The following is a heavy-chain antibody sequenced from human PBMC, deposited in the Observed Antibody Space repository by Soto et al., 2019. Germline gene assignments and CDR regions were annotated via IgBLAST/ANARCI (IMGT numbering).Heavy chain of an antibody. CDR1: GGSIGSSSYY. D-gene: IGHD6-13*01. CDR2: IYYSGST. V-gene: IGHV4-39*01. CDR3: AREGSSWYNQNLLYYYYYYGMDV. Sequence: SETLSLTCTVSGGSIGSSSYYWGWIRQPPGKGLEWIGSIYYSGSTYYNPSLKSRVTISVDTSKNQFSLKLSSVTAADTAVYYCAREGSSWYNQNLLYYYYYYGMDVWGQGTTVTVSS. J-gene: IGHJ6*02.